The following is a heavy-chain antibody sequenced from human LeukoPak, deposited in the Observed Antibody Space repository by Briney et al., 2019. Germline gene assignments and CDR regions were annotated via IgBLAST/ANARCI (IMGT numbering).Heavy chain of an antibody. CDR2: IYHSGST. CDR3: ASDRWVSMTTVTTSAFDI. J-gene: IGHJ3*02. D-gene: IGHD4-17*01. Sequence: PSQTLSLTCTVSGGSISSGGYYWSWIRQPPGKGLEWIGYIYHSGSTYYNPSLKSRVTISVDRSKNQFSLKLSSVTAADTAVYYCASDRWVSMTTVTTSAFDIWGQGTMVTVSS. V-gene: IGHV4-30-2*02. CDR1: GGSISSGGYY.